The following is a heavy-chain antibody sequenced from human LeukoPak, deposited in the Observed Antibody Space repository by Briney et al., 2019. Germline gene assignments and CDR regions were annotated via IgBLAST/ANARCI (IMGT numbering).Heavy chain of an antibody. CDR1: GYIFTSYW. V-gene: IGHV5-51*01. CDR3: ASDMAELGITMVRY. Sequence: GESLKISCKGSGYIFTSYWIGCVRQMPGKGLEWMGIIYPGDSDTRYSPSFQGQVTISADKSISTAYLQWSSLKASDTAMYYCASDMAELGITMVRYWGQGTLVTVSS. J-gene: IGHJ4*02. CDR2: IYPGDSDT. D-gene: IGHD3-10*01.